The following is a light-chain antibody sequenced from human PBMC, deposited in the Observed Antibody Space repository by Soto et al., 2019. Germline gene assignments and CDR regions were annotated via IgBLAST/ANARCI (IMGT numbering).Light chain of an antibody. Sequence: DIQMTQSPSSLSASVGDRVNITCRASQSISRYLNWYQQKPGRAPKLLIYAASPLQSGVPSRFSGSGSGTDFTLTISSLQPEDFATYYCQQYNSYWTFGQGTKVDIK. J-gene: IGKJ1*01. CDR2: AAS. CDR3: QQYNSYWT. CDR1: QSISRY. V-gene: IGKV1-39*01.